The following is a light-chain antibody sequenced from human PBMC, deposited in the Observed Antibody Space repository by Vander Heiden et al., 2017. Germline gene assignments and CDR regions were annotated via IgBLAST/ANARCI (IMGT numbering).Light chain of an antibody. CDR1: QSLLYNSNKKNY. V-gene: IGKV4-1*01. CDR2: WAS. CDR3: QQYDCYPLT. J-gene: IGKJ4*01. Sequence: DIVMTQSPESLAVSLGERVTINCRSRQSLLYNSNKKNYFAWYQQKPGQSPKLLLSWASARESGVPDRFSGSGSGTDFTLTISSLQAEDVALYYCQQYDCYPLTFGGGTKLEMK.